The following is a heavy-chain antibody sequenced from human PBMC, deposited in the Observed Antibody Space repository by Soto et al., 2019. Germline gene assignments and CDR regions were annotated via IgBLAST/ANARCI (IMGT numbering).Heavy chain of an antibody. J-gene: IGHJ6*02. D-gene: IGHD2-2*03. Sequence: QVQLVQSGAEVKKPGSSVKVSCKASGGTFSSYAISWVRQAPGQGLEWMGGIIPIFGTANYAQKFQGSVTITADESTSTAYMELSSLRSEDTAVYYCAGVDIVVVPAQQGYGMDVWGQGTTVTVSS. V-gene: IGHV1-69*01. CDR2: IIPIFGTA. CDR3: AGVDIVVVPAQQGYGMDV. CDR1: GGTFSSYA.